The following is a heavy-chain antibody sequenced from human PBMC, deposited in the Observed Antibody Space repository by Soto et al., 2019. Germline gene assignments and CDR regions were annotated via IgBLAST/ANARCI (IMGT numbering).Heavy chain of an antibody. CDR2: ISSSSSTI. CDR1: GFTFSSYS. V-gene: IGHV3-48*02. D-gene: IGHD3-22*01. J-gene: IGHJ5*02. CDR3: AREPRYYYDSSGYLNWFDP. Sequence: EVKLVESGGGLVQPGGSLRLSCAASGFTFSSYSMNWVRQAPGKGLEWVSYISSSSSTIYYADSVKGRFTISRDNAKNSLYLQMNSLRDEDTAVYYCAREPRYYYDSSGYLNWFDPWGQGSLVTVSS.